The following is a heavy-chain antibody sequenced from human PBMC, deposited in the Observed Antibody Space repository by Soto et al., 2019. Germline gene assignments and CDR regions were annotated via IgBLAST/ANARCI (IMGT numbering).Heavy chain of an antibody. CDR3: ARGDVLRYFDWLPPVLYYFDY. V-gene: IGHV1-18*01. D-gene: IGHD3-9*01. J-gene: IGHJ4*02. Sequence: ASVKVSCKASGYTFTSYGISWVRQAPGQGLEWMGWISAYNGNTNYAQKLQGRVTMTTDTSTSTAYMELRSLRSDDTAVYYCARGDVLRYFDWLPPVLYYFDYWGQGTLVTVSS. CDR1: GYTFTSYG. CDR2: ISAYNGNT.